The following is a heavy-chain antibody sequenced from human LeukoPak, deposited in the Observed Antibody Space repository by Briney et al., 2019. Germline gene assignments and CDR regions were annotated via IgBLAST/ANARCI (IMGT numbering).Heavy chain of an antibody. J-gene: IGHJ4*02. Sequence: GGSLRLSCAASGFTFSNFGINWVRQAPGEGLEWVSSISSSSSYISYADSVKGRFTISRDNAKNSLDLQMNSLRAEDTAVYYCAIDRYSSGWYTFDYWGQGTLVTVSS. CDR3: AIDRYSSGWYTFDY. CDR2: ISSSSSYI. V-gene: IGHV3-21*01. CDR1: GFTFSNFG. D-gene: IGHD6-19*01.